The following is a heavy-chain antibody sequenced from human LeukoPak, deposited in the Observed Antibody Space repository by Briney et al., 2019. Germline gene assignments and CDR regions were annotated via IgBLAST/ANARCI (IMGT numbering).Heavy chain of an antibody. D-gene: IGHD3-3*01. Sequence: PGGSLRLSCAASGFTFSSYGMHWVRQAPGKGLEWVAFIRYDGSNKYYADSVKGRFTISRDNSKNTLYLQMNSLRAEDTAVYYCAKAVRFLEWLSPYFDYWGQGTLVTVSS. J-gene: IGHJ4*02. CDR2: IRYDGSNK. CDR3: AKAVRFLEWLSPYFDY. V-gene: IGHV3-30*02. CDR1: GFTFSSYG.